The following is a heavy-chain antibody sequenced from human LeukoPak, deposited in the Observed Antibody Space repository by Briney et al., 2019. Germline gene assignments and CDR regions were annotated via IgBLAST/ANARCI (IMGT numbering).Heavy chain of an antibody. Sequence: GGSLRLSCAASGFTFSSYEKNWVRQAPGKGLEWVSYISSSGSTIYYADSVKGRFTISRDNAKNSLYLQMNSLRAEDTAVYYCARELRDIVATTFDYWGQGALVTVSS. D-gene: IGHD5-12*01. V-gene: IGHV3-48*03. CDR3: ARELRDIVATTFDY. CDR1: GFTFSSYE. J-gene: IGHJ4*02. CDR2: ISSSGSTI.